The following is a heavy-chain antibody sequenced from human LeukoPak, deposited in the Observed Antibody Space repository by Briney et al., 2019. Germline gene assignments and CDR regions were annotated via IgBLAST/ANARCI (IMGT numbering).Heavy chain of an antibody. V-gene: IGHV5-51*01. CDR2: IYPADSET. Sequence: GESLQISCKGSGYTFTSYWIGWVRQLPGKGLEWMGIIYPADSETRYSPSFQGQVTISADKSISTAYLQWSSLKASDTAMYYCTRKHDYGDFPFDYWGQGTLVTVSS. CDR3: TRKHDYGDFPFDY. J-gene: IGHJ4*02. CDR1: GYTFTSYW. D-gene: IGHD4-17*01.